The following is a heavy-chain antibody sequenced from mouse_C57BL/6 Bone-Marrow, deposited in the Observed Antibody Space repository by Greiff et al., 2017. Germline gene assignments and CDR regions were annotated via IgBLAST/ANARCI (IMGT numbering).Heavy chain of an antibody. CDR1: GYAFSSYW. CDR3: ARGAY. V-gene: IGHV1-80*01. CDR2: IFPGDGDT. Sequence: VKLQESGAELVKPGASVKISCKASGYAFSSYWMNWVKQRPGKGLEWIGQIFPGDGDTNYNGKFTGKATLTADKSYSTVYMQLSSLTSEDSAVYFCARGAYWGQGTLVTGSA. J-gene: IGHJ3*01.